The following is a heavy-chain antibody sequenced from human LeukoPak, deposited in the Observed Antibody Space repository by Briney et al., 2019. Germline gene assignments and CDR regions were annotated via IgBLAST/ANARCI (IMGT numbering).Heavy chain of an antibody. J-gene: IGHJ4*02. Sequence: PGGSLRLSCAASGFTFSSYAMSWVRQAPGKGLEWVSAISGSGGSTYYADSVKGRFTISRDNSKNTLYLQMNSLRAEDTAVYYCSTGGSQYEGFESWGQGTLVTVSS. CDR3: STGGSQYEGFES. CDR1: GFTFSSYA. D-gene: IGHD1-26*01. V-gene: IGHV3-23*01. CDR2: ISGSGGST.